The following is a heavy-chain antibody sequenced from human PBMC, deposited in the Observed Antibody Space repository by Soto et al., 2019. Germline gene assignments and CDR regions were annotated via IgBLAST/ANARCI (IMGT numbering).Heavy chain of an antibody. Sequence: QVQLVQSGAEVKKTGASVKVSCKAYGYTFTGFYLHWVRQAPGQGLECMGWVNPNSGGTSYAQKFQGRVTMTRDTSISTAYMELSRLRSDDTAVYYCASMPRGAATWGQGTLVTVSS. D-gene: IGHD3-10*01. CDR2: VNPNSGGT. V-gene: IGHV1-2*02. J-gene: IGHJ4*02. CDR3: ASMPRGAAT. CDR1: GYTFTGFY.